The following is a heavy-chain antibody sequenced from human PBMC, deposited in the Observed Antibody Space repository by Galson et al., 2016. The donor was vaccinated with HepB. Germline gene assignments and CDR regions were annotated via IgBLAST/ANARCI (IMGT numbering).Heavy chain of an antibody. V-gene: IGHV6-1*01. D-gene: IGHD7-27*01. Sequence: CAISGDSVSSNSAGWNWIRQSPSRGLEWLGRTFYRSNWQNDYAESVKSRITINPDTSKNQFSLQLNSVTPEDTAVYYCARSYLLGRGFGWWGQGTLVTVSS. J-gene: IGHJ1*01. CDR1: GDSVSSNSAG. CDR2: TFYRSNWQN. CDR3: ARSYLLGRGFGW.